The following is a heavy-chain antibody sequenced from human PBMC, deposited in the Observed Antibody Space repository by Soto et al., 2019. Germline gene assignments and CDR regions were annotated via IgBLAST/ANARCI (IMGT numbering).Heavy chain of an antibody. CDR2: NSAYNGNT. CDR3: ARDRGVAPPVAGNTHYYYDMDV. CDR1: GYSFTNYG. J-gene: IGHJ6*03. V-gene: IGHV1-18*01. D-gene: IGHD6-19*01. Sequence: QDQLVQSGVEVKKPGASVKVSCKASGYSFTNYGITGVRQAPGQGFEWMGWNSAYNGNTNYAQKFQGRVTLTTDAATSTDYLELRSLRSDDKAVYYCARDRGVAPPVAGNTHYYYDMDVWGKGTTVTVSS.